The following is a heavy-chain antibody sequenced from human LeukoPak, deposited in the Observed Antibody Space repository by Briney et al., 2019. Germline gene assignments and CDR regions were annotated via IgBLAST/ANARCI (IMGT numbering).Heavy chain of an antibody. V-gene: IGHV4-34*01. J-gene: IGHJ6*03. CDR2: INHSGST. Sequence: MPSETLSLTCAVYGGSFSGYYWSWIRQPPGKGLEWIGEINHSGSTNYNPSLKSRVTISVDTSKNQFSLKLSSVTAADTAVYYCARDNIVVVPAARYYMDVWGKGTRSPSP. CDR1: GGSFSGYY. CDR3: ARDNIVVVPAARYYMDV. D-gene: IGHD2-2*01.